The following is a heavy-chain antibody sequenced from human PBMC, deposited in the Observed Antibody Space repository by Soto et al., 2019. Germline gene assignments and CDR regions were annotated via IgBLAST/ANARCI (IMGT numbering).Heavy chain of an antibody. V-gene: IGHV3-15*01. CDR2: IKSKTDGGTT. D-gene: IGHD1-26*01. CDR1: GFTFSNAW. J-gene: IGHJ4*02. CDR3: TTDIVGATGTPAY. Sequence: EVRLVESGGGLVKPGGSLRLSCAASGFTFSNAWMSWVRQAPGKGLEWVGRIKSKTDGGTTDYAAPVKGRFTISRDDSKNTLYLQMNSLKTEDTAVYYCTTDIVGATGTPAYWGQGTLVTVSS.